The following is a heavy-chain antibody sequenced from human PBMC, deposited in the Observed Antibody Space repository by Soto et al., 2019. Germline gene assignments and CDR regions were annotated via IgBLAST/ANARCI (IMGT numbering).Heavy chain of an antibody. CDR2: IGPSCSAT. Sequence: EVQLLESGGGLVQPGGSLRLSCAGSGFTFSASGMTWVRLGPGGGLEYVSAIGPSCSATYYRDSLKGRFTISRDNPRNTLYLQLNSETAEDTAIYYSGKPPRGGAYGDWYFDLWGRGTLVTVSS. V-gene: IGHV3-23*01. J-gene: IGHJ2*01. CDR1: GFTFSASG. CDR3: GKPPRGGAYGDWYFDL. D-gene: IGHD3-10*01.